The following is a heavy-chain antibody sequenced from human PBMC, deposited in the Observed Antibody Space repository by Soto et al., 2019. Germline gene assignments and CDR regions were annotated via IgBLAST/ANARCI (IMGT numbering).Heavy chain of an antibody. CDR1: GFTFDDYG. J-gene: IGHJ4*02. D-gene: IGHD6-19*01. Sequence: GGSLRLSCAASGFTFDDYGMSWVRQAPGKGLEWVSGINWNGGSTGYADSVKGRFTISRDNAKNSLYLQMNSLRAEDTALYYCARNILEYSSGPTAYYFDYWGQGTLVTVSS. CDR3: ARNILEYSSGPTAYYFDY. CDR2: INWNGGST. V-gene: IGHV3-20*04.